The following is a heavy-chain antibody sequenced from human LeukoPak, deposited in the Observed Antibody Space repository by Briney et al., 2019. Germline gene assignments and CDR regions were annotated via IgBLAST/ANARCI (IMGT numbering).Heavy chain of an antibody. Sequence: PSETLSLTCTVSGGSISSYYWSWIRQPPGKGLEWIGYIYYSGSTNYNPSLKSRVTISVDTSKNQFSLKLSSVTAADTAVYYCARVSEQWQYYFDYWGQGTLVTVSS. CDR1: GGSISSYY. CDR2: IYYSGST. D-gene: IGHD6-19*01. CDR3: ARVSEQWQYYFDY. J-gene: IGHJ4*02. V-gene: IGHV4-59*01.